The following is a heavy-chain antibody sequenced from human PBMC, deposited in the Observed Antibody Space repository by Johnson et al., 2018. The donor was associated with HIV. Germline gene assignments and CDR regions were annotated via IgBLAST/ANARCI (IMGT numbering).Heavy chain of an antibody. CDR1: DFALGDYG. J-gene: IGHJ1*01. CDR3: AAGFCPASSVLELGDNVRGLLGLRWAM. V-gene: IGHV3-7*01. Sequence: VQLVESGGGVVQPGGSLRLSCIGSDFALGDYGVHWVRQVPGKGLEWVANINQDGREKYDVDSVKGRFTISRDNAKNSLYLQMNVLLCKRARFSSIAAGFCPASSVLELGDNVRGLLGLRWAMWG. D-gene: IGHD6-13*01. CDR2: INQDGREK.